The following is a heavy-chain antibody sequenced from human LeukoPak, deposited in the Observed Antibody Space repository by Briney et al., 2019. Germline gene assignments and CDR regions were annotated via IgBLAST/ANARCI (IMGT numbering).Heavy chain of an antibody. V-gene: IGHV3-30*04. D-gene: IGHD2-15*01. J-gene: IGHJ4*02. CDR2: ISYDGSNK. CDR3: VRGGRVVVAAIDY. CDR1: GFTFSSYA. Sequence: GGSLRLSCAASGFTFSSYAMHWVRQAPGKGLEWVAVISYDGSNKYYADSVKGRFTIPRDNSKNTLYLQMNSLRAEDTAVYYCVRGGRVVVAAIDYWGQGTLVTVSS.